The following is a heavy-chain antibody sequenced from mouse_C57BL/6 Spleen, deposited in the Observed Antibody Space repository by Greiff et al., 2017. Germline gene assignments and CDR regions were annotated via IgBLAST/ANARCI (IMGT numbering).Heavy chain of an antibody. V-gene: IGHV2-6*01. D-gene: IGHD3-3*01. CDR1: GFSLTSYG. CDR3: ARDRGQGIGY. CDR2: IWGVRST. J-gene: IGHJ2*01. Sequence: VKLMESGPGLVAPSQSLSITCNVSGFSLTSYGVDWVRQSPGKGLEWLGVIWGVRSTNYNSALKSRLSIIKGNSKSQVFLKMNRLQTDDTAMYYCARDRGQGIGYWGQSTTLTVSS.